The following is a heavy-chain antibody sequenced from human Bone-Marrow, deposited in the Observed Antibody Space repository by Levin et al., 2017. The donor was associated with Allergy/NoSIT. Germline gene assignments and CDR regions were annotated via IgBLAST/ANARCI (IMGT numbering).Heavy chain of an antibody. V-gene: IGHV1-69*01. CDR2: IIPIFGTA. Sequence: KISCQASGGTFSSYAISWVRQAPGQGLEWMGGIIPIFGTANYAQKFQGRVTITADESTSTAYMELSSLRSEDTAVYYCARAGPSDYYYYMDVWGKGTTVTVSS. CDR1: GGTFSSYA. CDR3: ARAGPSDYYYYMDV. D-gene: IGHD7-27*01. J-gene: IGHJ6*03.